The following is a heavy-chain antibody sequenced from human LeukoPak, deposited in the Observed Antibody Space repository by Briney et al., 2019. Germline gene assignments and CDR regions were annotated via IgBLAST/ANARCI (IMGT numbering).Heavy chain of an antibody. CDR1: GYTFTSYY. D-gene: IGHD3-22*01. V-gene: IGHV1-46*01. Sequence: ASVKVSCKASGYTFTSYYMHWVRQAPGQGLEWMGIINPSGGSTSCAQKFQGRVTMTRDTSTSTVYMELSSLRSEDTAVYYCARAPSSGYYYYWGQGTLVTVSS. CDR2: INPSGGST. CDR3: ARAPSSGYYYY. J-gene: IGHJ4*02.